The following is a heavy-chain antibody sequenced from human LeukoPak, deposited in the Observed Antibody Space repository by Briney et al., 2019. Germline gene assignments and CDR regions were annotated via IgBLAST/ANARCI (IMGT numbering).Heavy chain of an antibody. V-gene: IGHV4-59*01. D-gene: IGHD2-21*02. Sequence: SETLSLTCTVSGGSISSYYWSWIRQPRGKGLEWIGYIYSSGSTNYNPSLKSRITISVDTSKNQFSLKLSSVTAADTAVYYCARFAYCGGHCWYYFDYWGQGSLVTVSS. CDR3: ARFAYCGGHCWYYFDY. J-gene: IGHJ4*02. CDR1: GGSISSYY. CDR2: IYSSGST.